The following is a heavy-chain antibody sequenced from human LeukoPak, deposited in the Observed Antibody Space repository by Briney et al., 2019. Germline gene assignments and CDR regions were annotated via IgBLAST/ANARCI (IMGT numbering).Heavy chain of an antibody. V-gene: IGHV4-39*07. CDR1: GGSISSSSYY. J-gene: IGHJ4*02. CDR2: IYYSGST. D-gene: IGHD3-9*01. CDR3: ARSKDILTGYCFDY. Sequence: SETLSLTCTVSGGSISSSSYYWGWIRQPPGKGLEWIGSIYYSGSTYYNPSLKSRVTISVDTSKNHFSLKLRSVTAADTAVYYCARSKDILTGYCFDYWGQGTLVTVSS.